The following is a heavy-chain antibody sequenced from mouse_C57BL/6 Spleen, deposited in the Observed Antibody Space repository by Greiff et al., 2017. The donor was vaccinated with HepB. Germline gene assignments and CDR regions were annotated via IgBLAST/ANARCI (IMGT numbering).Heavy chain of an antibody. CDR3: ARTSKNAMDY. V-gene: IGHV1-61*01. D-gene: IGHD2-5*01. CDR1: GYTFTSYW. Sequence: QVQLQQPGAELVRPGSSVKLSCKASGYTFTSYWMDWVKQRPGQGLEWIGNIYPSDSETHYNQKFKDKATLTVDKSSSTAYMQLSSLTSEDSAVYYCARTSKNAMDYWGQGTSVTVSS. J-gene: IGHJ4*01. CDR2: IYPSDSET.